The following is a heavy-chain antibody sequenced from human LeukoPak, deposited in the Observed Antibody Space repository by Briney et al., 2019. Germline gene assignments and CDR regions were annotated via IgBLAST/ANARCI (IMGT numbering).Heavy chain of an antibody. D-gene: IGHD1-26*01. CDR3: ATREGPSGSYFDY. V-gene: IGHV4-39*07. Sequence: SETLSLTCTVSGGSISSGVYYWGWIRQPPGKGLEWIGSIYYSGDTYYNPSLESRVTISVDTSENQFSLRLSSVTAADTAVYYCATREGPSGSYFDYWGQGTLVTVSS. J-gene: IGHJ4*02. CDR1: GGSISSGVYY. CDR2: IYYSGDT.